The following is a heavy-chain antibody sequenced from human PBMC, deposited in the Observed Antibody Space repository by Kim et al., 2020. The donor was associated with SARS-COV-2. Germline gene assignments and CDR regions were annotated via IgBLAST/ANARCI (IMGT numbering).Heavy chain of an antibody. Sequence: GGSLRLSCSASGFTFSSYAMHWVRQAPGKGLEYVSAISSNGGSTYYADSVKGRFTISRDNSKNTLYLQMSSLRAEDTAVYYCVILGYIGGRSGAFDIWGQGTMVTVSS. V-gene: IGHV3-64D*09. CDR2: ISSNGGST. D-gene: IGHD3-10*01. J-gene: IGHJ3*02. CDR3: VILGYIGGRSGAFDI. CDR1: GFTFSSYA.